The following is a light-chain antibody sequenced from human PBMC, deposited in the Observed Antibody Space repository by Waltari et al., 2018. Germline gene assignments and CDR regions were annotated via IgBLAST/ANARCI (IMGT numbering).Light chain of an antibody. CDR3: AAWDDSLSGSYV. Sequence: QSVLTQPPSASGTPGQRVTISCSGSSSNIGSNYVYWYQQLPGTAPKLLISGNNQRPSGVPDRFSGSKSGTSASLAISGLRSEDEADYYCAAWDDSLSGSYVFGPGTKVTIL. CDR2: GNN. V-gene: IGLV1-47*02. CDR1: SSNIGSNY. J-gene: IGLJ1*01.